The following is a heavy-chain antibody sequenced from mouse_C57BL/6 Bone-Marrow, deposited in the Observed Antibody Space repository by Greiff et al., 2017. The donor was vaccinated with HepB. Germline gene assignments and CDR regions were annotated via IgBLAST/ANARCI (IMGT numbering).Heavy chain of an antibody. V-gene: IGHV1-63*01. J-gene: IGHJ4*01. D-gene: IGHD1-1*02. CDR1: GYTFTNYW. Sequence: VMLVESGAELVRPGTSVKMSCKASGYTFTNYWIGWAKQRPGHGLEWIGDIYPGGGYTNYNEKFKGKATLTADKSSSTAYMQFSSLTSEDSAIYYCAREPYGYAMDYWSQGTSVTVSS. CDR2: IYPGGGYT. CDR3: AREPYGYAMDY.